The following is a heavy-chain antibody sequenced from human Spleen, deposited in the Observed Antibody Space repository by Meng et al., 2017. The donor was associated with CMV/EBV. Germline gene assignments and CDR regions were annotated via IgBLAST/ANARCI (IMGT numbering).Heavy chain of an antibody. D-gene: IGHD5-18*01. CDR3: ARDRSGYSYGYNAMDV. V-gene: IGHV1-69*04. J-gene: IGHJ6*02. CDR2: TIPTLFIT. CDR1: EDTFNKYG. Sequence: SVKVSCKASEDTFNKYGISWVRQAPGHGLEWMGSTIPTLFITNYAQKFRGRVTIAADKSTTTAYMELSSLRSEDTAVYFCARDRSGYSYGYNAMDVWGQGTTVTVSS.